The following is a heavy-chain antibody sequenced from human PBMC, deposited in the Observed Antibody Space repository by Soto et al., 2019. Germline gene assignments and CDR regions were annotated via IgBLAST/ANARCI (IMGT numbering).Heavy chain of an antibody. D-gene: IGHD2-2*01. V-gene: IGHV1-46*01. CDR2: INPSGGST. CDR3: ARVDRPVPAAINYYYGMDV. CDR1: GYTFTSYY. J-gene: IGHJ6*02. Sequence: QVQLVQSGAEVKKPGASVKVSCKASGYTFTSYYMHWVRQAPGQGLEWMGIINPSGGSTSYAQKFQGRVTMTRDTSTSTVYMELSSLRSEDTAVYYCARVDRPVPAAINYYYGMDVWGQGTTVTVSS.